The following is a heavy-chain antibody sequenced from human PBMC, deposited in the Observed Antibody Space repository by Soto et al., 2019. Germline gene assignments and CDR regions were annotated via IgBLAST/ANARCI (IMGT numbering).Heavy chain of an antibody. CDR1: GYTFTGYQ. D-gene: IGHD2-21*01. J-gene: IGHJ4*02. Sequence: GASVKVSCKASGYTFTGYQMHWVRQAPGQQLECMGWINPNRGGTNYAQKFQGRVTMTRDTSITTAYMELNRLTSDDTAVYYCARGGTIVSPGNWGQGTLVTVSS. CDR3: ARGGTIVSPGN. CDR2: INPNRGGT. V-gene: IGHV1-2*02.